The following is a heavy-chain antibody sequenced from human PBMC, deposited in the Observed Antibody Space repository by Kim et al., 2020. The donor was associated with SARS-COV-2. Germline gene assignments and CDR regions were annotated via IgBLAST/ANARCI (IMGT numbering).Heavy chain of an antibody. J-gene: IGHJ4*02. Sequence: ASVKVSCKSSGYTFTSYAMHWVRQAPGQRLEWMGWINAGNGNTKYSQKFQGRVTITRDTSASTAYMELSSLRSEDTAVYYCARDGIWDYRISNYWGQGTLVTVSS. CDR1: GYTFTSYA. CDR2: INAGNGNT. D-gene: IGHD4-4*01. V-gene: IGHV1-3*01. CDR3: ARDGIWDYRISNY.